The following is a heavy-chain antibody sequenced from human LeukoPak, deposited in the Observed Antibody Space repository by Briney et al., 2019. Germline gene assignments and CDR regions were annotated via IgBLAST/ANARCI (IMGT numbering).Heavy chain of an antibody. D-gene: IGHD6-13*01. CDR1: GYTFTGYY. CDR2: INPNSGGT. J-gene: IGHJ1*01. CDR3: ARGPGSSWTPAEYFQY. Sequence: ASVKVSCKASGYTFTGYYMHWVRQAPGQGLERMGWINPNSGGTNYAQKFQGRVTMTRDTSISTGYMELSRLRSDDTAVYYCARGPGSSWTPAEYFQYWGQGTLVTVSS. V-gene: IGHV1-2*02.